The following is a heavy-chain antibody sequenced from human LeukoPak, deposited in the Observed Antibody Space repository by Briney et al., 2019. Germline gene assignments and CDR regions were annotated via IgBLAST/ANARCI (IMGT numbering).Heavy chain of an antibody. J-gene: IGHJ4*02. CDR3: ARDLLEGDFSSGPDY. V-gene: IGHV3-21*01. D-gene: IGHD6-19*01. CDR2: ITSSSTYI. Sequence: GGSLRLSCAASGFTFSSYAMSWVRQAPGKGLEWVSSITSSSTYIYYADSVKGRFTISRDNAKNSLYLQMSSLRAEDTAVYYCARDLLEGDFSSGPDYWGQGTLVTVSS. CDR1: GFTFSSYA.